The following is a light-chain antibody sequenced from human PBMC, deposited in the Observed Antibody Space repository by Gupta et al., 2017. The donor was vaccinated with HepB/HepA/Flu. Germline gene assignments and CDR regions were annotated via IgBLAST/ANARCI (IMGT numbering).Light chain of an antibody. J-gene: IGKJ4*01. CDR2: LGS. Sequence: DIVMTKSPLSLLVAPGEPASISCRSSQSLLHSNGYNYLDWYLQKPGQSPQLLIYLGSNRASGVPDRFSGSGSGTDFTLKISRVEAEDVGVYYCMQALQTPPTFGGGTKVEIK. CDR1: QSLLHSNGYNY. CDR3: MQALQTPPT. V-gene: IGKV2-28*01.